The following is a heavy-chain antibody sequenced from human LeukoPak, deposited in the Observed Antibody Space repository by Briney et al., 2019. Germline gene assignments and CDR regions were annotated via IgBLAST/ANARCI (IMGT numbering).Heavy chain of an antibody. Sequence: PGGSLRLSCAASGFTFSSYTMNWVRQAPGKGLQWVSTVSASSDIHYSDSVKGRFTISRDNARNSLYLQMNSLRAEDTAVYYCARDLVQLWSKDFWSQGTLVTVSS. CDR3: ARDLVQLWSKDF. V-gene: IGHV3-69-1*02. D-gene: IGHD5-18*01. CDR1: GFTFSSYT. CDR2: VSASSDI. J-gene: IGHJ4*02.